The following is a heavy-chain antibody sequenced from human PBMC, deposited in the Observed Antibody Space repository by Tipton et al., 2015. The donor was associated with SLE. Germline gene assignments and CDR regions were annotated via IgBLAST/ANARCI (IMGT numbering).Heavy chain of an antibody. J-gene: IGHJ4*02. CDR2: ISAYNGDT. D-gene: IGHD4-23*01. V-gene: IGHV1-18*01. CDR3: ARDRGGNSSVYFDY. CDR1: GYTFTSYG. Sequence: QVQLVQSGVEVKKPGASVKVSCKASGYTFTSYGICWARQAPGQGLEWMGWISAYNGDTNYAQKFQGRVTMTTDTSTSTAYMELRSLRSDDTAVYYCARDRGGNSSVYFDYWGQGTLVTVSS.